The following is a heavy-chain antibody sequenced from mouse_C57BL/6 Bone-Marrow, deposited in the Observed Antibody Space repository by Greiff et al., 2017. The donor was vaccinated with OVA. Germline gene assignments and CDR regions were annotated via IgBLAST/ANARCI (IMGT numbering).Heavy chain of an antibody. D-gene: IGHD1-1*01. CDR1: GFNIKDYY. CDR3: ARNYGSSYWYFDV. J-gene: IGHJ1*03. CDR2: IDPEDGET. V-gene: IGHV14-2*01. Sequence: VTLKVSGAELVKPGASVKLSCTASGFNIKDYYMHWVKQRTEQGLEWIGRIDPEDGETKYAPKFQGKATITADTSSNTAYLQLSSLTSEDTAVYYCARNYGSSYWYFDVWGTGTTVTVSS.